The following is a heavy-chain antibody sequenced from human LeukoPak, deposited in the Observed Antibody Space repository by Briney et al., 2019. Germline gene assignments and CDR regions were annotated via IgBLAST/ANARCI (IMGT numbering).Heavy chain of an antibody. D-gene: IGHD2-21*01. J-gene: IGHJ4*02. V-gene: IGHV3-23*01. CDR3: AKLRYCGGDCNHYFDY. CDR1: GFTFSSYA. Sequence: GGSLRLSCAASGFTFSSYAMSWVRQAPGKGLEWVSAISGSGGSTYYADSVKGRFTSSRDNSKNTLYLQMNSLRAEDTAVYYCAKLRYCGGDCNHYFDYWGQGTLVTVSS. CDR2: ISGSGGST.